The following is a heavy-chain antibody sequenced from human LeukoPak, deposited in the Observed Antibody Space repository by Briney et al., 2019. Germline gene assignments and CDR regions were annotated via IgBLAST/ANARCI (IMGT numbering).Heavy chain of an antibody. Sequence: GASVKVSCKASGYTFTSYGISWVRQAPGQGLEWMGWISAYNGNTNYAQKLQGRVTMTTDTSTSTAYMELRSLRSDDTAVYYCARAPGEWLDYYYMDVWGKGITVTVSS. J-gene: IGHJ6*03. CDR3: ARAPGEWLDYYYMDV. V-gene: IGHV1-18*01. CDR1: GYTFTSYG. CDR2: ISAYNGNT. D-gene: IGHD3-3*01.